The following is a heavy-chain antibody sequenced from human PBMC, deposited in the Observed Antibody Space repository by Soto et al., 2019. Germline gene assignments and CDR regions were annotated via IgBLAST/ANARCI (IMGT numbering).Heavy chain of an antibody. CDR2: IYHSGST. D-gene: IGHD3-3*01. Sequence: SETLSLTCTVSGASIDSNAYSWSWIRQPPGKGLEWIGYIYHSGSTYYNPSLKSRVTISVDRSENQFSLKLNSVTAADTAVYYCARSEGLGVTTFDYWGQGXLVTVYS. CDR1: GASIDSNAYS. V-gene: IGHV4-30-2*01. CDR3: ARSEGLGVTTFDY. J-gene: IGHJ4*02.